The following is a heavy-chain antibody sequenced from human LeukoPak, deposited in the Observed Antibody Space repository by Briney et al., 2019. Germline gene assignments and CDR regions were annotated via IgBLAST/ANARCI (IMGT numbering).Heavy chain of an antibody. CDR1: GFTFSSYG. D-gene: IGHD3-10*01. J-gene: IGHJ6*02. V-gene: IGHV3-30*02. CDR2: IRYDGSNK. Sequence: GGSLRPSCAASGFTFSSYGMHWVRQAPGKGLEWVAFIRYDGSNKYYADSVKGRFTISRDNSKNTLYLHMNSLRAEDTAVYYCAVPSGDYDYGMDVWGQGTTVTVSS. CDR3: AVPSGDYDYGMDV.